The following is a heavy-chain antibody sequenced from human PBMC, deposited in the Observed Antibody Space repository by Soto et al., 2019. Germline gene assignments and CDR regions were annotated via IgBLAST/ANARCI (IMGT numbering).Heavy chain of an antibody. CDR2: IKQDGSEK. J-gene: IGHJ6*02. CDR1: GFTFSSYW. CDR3: ARVQVYSGSYYRYYGMDV. V-gene: IGHV3-7*01. D-gene: IGHD1-26*01. Sequence: GGSLRLSCAASGFTFSSYWMSWVRQAPGKGLEWVANIKQDGSEKYYVDSVKGRFTISRDNAKNSLYLQMNSLRAEDTAVYYCARVQVYSGSYYRYYGMDVWGQGTTVTVSS.